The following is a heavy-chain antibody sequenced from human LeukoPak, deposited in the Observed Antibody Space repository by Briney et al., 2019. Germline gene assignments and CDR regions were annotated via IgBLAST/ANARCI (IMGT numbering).Heavy chain of an antibody. V-gene: IGHV3-21*04. CDR1: GFTFSSYS. CDR2: ISSSSSYI. Sequence: PGGSLRLSCAASGFTFSSYSMNWVRQAPGKGLEWVSSISSSSSYIYYADSVKGRFTISRDNAKNSLYLQMTSLRAEDTAVYYCAKTTSDYGDFRTYWGLGTLVTVSS. J-gene: IGHJ4*02. CDR3: AKTTSDYGDFRTY. D-gene: IGHD4-17*01.